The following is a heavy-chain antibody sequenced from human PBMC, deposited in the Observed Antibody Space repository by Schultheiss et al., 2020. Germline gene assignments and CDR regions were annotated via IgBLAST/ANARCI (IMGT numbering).Heavy chain of an antibody. CDR3: VRAHSNCADY. CDR2: IYYSGST. J-gene: IGHJ4*02. V-gene: IGHV4-59*08. D-gene: IGHD4-11*01. CDR1: GGSISSYY. Sequence: SATLSLTCTVSGGSISSYYWSWIRQPPGKGLEWIGYIYYSGSTNYNPSLKSRVTISVDTSKNQLSLRLSSVTAVDTAVYYCVRAHSNCADYWGQGTLVTVSS.